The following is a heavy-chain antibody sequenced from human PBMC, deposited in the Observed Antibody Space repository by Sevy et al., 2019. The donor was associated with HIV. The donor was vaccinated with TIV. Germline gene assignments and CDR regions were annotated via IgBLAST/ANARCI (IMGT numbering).Heavy chain of an antibody. CDR3: AGWRGTRITMIVVVVTGYFDY. CDR2: INHSGST. J-gene: IGHJ4*02. V-gene: IGHV4-34*01. D-gene: IGHD3-22*01. CDR1: GGSFSGYS. Sequence: SETLSLTCGVYGGSFSGYSWSWIRQPPGKGLEWIGEINHSGSTNYNPSLKSRVTISVDTSKNQFSLKLGSVTAADTAVYYCAGWRGTRITMIVVVVTGYFDYWGQGTLVTVSS.